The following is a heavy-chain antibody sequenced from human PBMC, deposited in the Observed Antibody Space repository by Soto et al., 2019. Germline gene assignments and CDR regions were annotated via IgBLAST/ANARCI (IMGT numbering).Heavy chain of an antibody. CDR3: VRDSGAKLSSS. J-gene: IGHJ4*02. Sequence: GASVQVSCKASGGTFSSYRINWVRQAPGQGLEWVGGIVPIYRTADYAQKFQGRVTITADESARTSYMELRSLKSQDTAAYYCVRDSGAKLSSSWGQGTLVTVSS. D-gene: IGHD6-13*01. V-gene: IGHV1-69*13. CDR2: IVPIYRTA. CDR1: GGTFSSYR.